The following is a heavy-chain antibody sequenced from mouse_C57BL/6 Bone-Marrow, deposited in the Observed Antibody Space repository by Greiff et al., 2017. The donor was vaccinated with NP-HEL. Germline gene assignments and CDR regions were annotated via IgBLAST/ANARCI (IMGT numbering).Heavy chain of an antibody. V-gene: IGHV1-81*01. D-gene: IGHD2-4*01. CDR3: AREDYYDYDYWYFDV. J-gene: IGHJ1*03. CDR1: GYTFTSYG. Sequence: QVQLQQSGAELARPWASVKLSCKASGYTFTSYGISWVKQRTGQGLEWIGEIYPRSGNTYYNEKFKGKATLTADKSSSTAYMELRSLTSEDSAVYFCAREDYYDYDYWYFDVWGTGTTVTVSS. CDR2: IYPRSGNT.